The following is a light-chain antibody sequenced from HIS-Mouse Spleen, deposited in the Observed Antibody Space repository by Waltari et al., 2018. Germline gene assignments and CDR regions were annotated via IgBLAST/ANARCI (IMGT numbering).Light chain of an antibody. CDR2: QDS. CDR1: KLGDKY. J-gene: IGLJ2*01. CDR3: QAWDSSTANVV. Sequence: SYELTQPPSVSVSPGQTASITCPGAKLGDKYACWYQQKPGQSPVLVIYQDSKRPSGIPERFSGSNSGNTATLTISGTQAMDEADYYCQAWDSSTANVVFGGGTKLTVL. V-gene: IGLV3-1*01.